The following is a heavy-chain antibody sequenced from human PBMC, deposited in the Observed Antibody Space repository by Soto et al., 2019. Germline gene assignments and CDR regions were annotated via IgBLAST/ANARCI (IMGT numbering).Heavy chain of an antibody. CDR2: IIPIFGTA. CDR1: GGTFSSYA. Sequence: QVQLVQSGAEVKKPGSSVKVSCKASGGTFSSYAISWVRQAPGQGLEWMGGIIPIFGTANYAQKFQGRVTITADKSTSTAYMELSSLRSEDTAVYYCARDPKYYYDSSGYYRFDYWGQGTLVTVSS. V-gene: IGHV1-69*06. J-gene: IGHJ4*02. CDR3: ARDPKYYYDSSGYYRFDY. D-gene: IGHD3-22*01.